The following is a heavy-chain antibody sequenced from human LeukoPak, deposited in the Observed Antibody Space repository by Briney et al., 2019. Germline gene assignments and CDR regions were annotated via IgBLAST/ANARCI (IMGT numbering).Heavy chain of an antibody. CDR3: ARQYYYDSSGYYPNWFDP. J-gene: IGHJ5*02. D-gene: IGHD3-22*01. CDR2: IYYSGST. Sequence: SETLSLTCTVSGGSISSSSYYWGWIRQPPGKGLEWIGRIYYSGSTYYNPSLKSRVTISVDTSKNQFSLKLSSVTAADTAVYYCARQYYYDSSGYYPNWFDPWGQGTLITVSS. V-gene: IGHV4-39*01. CDR1: GGSISSSSYY.